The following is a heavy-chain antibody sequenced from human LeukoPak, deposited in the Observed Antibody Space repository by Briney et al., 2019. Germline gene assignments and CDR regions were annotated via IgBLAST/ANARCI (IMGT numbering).Heavy chain of an antibody. D-gene: IGHD6-6*01. Sequence: PGGSLRLSSAASGFTFSDYYMSWIRQAPGKGLEWVSYISSSGSTIYYADSVKGRFTISRDNAKNSLYLQMNSLRAEDTAVYYCARGMQQLVREVFDYWGQGTLVTVSS. CDR3: ARGMQQLVREVFDY. CDR1: GFTFSDYY. CDR2: ISSSGSTI. J-gene: IGHJ4*02. V-gene: IGHV3-11*01.